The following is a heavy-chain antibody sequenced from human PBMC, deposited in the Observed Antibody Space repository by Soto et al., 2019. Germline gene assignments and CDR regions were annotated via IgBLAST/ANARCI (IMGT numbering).Heavy chain of an antibody. D-gene: IGHD6-13*01. CDR2: ISGSGANT. J-gene: IGHJ3*02. CDR3: AKVSSSGWYDAFDI. Sequence: EVQLLESGGGLVQPGGSLRLSCAASGFVFSSYGMSWVRQAPGKGLEWVSGISGSGANTYYAASVKGRFTISRDNSEHTLFLQMNSLRDKDTAVYLCAKVSSSGWYDAFDIWGQGTLVTVSS. CDR1: GFVFSSYG. V-gene: IGHV3-23*01.